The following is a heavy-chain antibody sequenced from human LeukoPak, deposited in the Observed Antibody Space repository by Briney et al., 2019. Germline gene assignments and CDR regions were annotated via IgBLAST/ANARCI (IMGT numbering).Heavy chain of an antibody. Sequence: GKSLRLSCAASGFTFNRGGMHWVRQAPGKGLEWVALIFYDGSNKYFADSVKGRFTISRDNSKSMLYLQMNSLRAEDTAVYYCAQTGDKYGSFEYWGQGTLVTVSS. V-gene: IGHV3-33*01. CDR1: GFTFNRGG. J-gene: IGHJ4*02. CDR2: IFYDGSNK. D-gene: IGHD3-10*01. CDR3: AQTGDKYGSFEY.